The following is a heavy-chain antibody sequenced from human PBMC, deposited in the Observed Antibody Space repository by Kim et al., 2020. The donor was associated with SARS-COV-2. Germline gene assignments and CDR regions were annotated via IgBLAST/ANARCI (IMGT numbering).Heavy chain of an antibody. CDR1: GFTFSSYT. D-gene: IGHD3-16*01. V-gene: IGHV3-21*01. CDR3: ARDLFPASGRSDYDWRLGRTRYDY. J-gene: IGHJ4*02. Sequence: GGSLRLSCAASGFTFSSYTINWVRQAPGKGLEWVSSISSSSTYIYYADSMKGRFTISRDNAKNSLYLQMNSLRAEDTAVYYCARDLFPASGRSDYDWRLGRTRYDYWGQGTLVTVSS. CDR2: ISSSSTYI.